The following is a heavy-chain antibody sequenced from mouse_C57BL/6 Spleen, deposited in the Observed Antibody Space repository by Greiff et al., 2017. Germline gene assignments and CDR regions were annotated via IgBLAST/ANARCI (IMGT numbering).Heavy chain of an antibody. CDR3: ARGSDGRPLFDY. CDR2: IYPRSGNT. Sequence: VQLQQSGAELARPGASVKLSCKASGYTFTSYGISWVKQRTGKGLEWIGEIYPRSGNTYYNEKFKGKATLTADKSSSTAYMELRSLTSEDSAVYFCARGSDGRPLFDYWGQGTTLTVSS. CDR1: GYTFTSYG. J-gene: IGHJ2*01. D-gene: IGHD1-2*01. V-gene: IGHV1-81*01.